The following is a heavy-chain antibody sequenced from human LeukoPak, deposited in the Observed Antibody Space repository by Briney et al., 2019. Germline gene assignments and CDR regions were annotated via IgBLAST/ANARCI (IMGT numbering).Heavy chain of an antibody. Sequence: PSETLSLTCTVSGVSTSSSSYYWGWIRPPPGKGLEWIGTTYYNGNTYYNPSLKSRVTMSIDTSKNQFSLRLTSVTAADTAVYYCVRQPGYSYLTTYSYYYMDVWGKGTTVTVSS. D-gene: IGHD5-18*01. J-gene: IGHJ6*03. CDR3: VRQPGYSYLTTYSYYYMDV. CDR2: TYYNGNT. V-gene: IGHV4-39*01. CDR1: GVSTSSSSYY.